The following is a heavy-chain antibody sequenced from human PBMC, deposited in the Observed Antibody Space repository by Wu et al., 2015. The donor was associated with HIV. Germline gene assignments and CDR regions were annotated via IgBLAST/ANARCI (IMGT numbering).Heavy chain of an antibody. CDR3: ARAQRGARLLEWSSQRAFYYYYMDV. V-gene: IGHV4-59*11. CDR2: IYDIGST. J-gene: IGHJ6*03. CDR1: GGSISNHY. Sequence: QVQLQESGPGLVKPSETLSLRCSVSGGSISNHYWSWIRQPPEKGLEWIGYIYDIGSTDYNSSLKSRATISLDTSNNQVSLEIISVTAADTAVYYCARAQRGARLLEWSSQRAFYYYYMDVWGKGTTVTVSS. D-gene: IGHD3-3*01.